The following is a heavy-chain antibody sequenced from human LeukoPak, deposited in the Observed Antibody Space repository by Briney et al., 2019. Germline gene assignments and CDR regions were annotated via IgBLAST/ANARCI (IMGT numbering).Heavy chain of an antibody. J-gene: IGHJ6*02. V-gene: IGHV3-53*01. CDR1: GFTFSSYS. CDR2: IYSGGST. Sequence: QPGGSLRLSCAASGFTFSSYSISWVRQAPGKGLEWVSVIYSGGSTYYADSVKGRFTISRDNSKNTLYLQMNSLRAEDTAVYYCARGFLGSYGMDVWGQGTTVTVSS. CDR3: ARGFLGSYGMDV. D-gene: IGHD7-27*01.